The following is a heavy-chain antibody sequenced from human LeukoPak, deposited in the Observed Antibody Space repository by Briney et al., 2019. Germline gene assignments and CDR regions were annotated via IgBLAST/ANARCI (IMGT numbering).Heavy chain of an antibody. J-gene: IGHJ2*01. CDR3: VRERGGLVGVVAATPDWYFDL. CDR1: GYTFTSYY. CDR2: INPSGDST. D-gene: IGHD2-15*01. V-gene: IGHV1-46*01. Sequence: ASVKVSCKASGYTFTSYYMHWVRQAPGQGLEWMGIINPSGDSTSYAQKFQGRVTMTRDTSTSTVYMELSSLRSEDTAVYYCVRERGGLVGVVAATPDWYFDLWGRGTLVTVSS.